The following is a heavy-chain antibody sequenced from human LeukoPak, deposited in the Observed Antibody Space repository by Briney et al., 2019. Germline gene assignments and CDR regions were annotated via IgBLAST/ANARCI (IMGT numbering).Heavy chain of an antibody. CDR3: AKDQPTYATGLYFDF. J-gene: IGHJ4*02. CDR2: ISGSDGST. V-gene: IGHV3-23*01. CDR1: GFTFSSYA. D-gene: IGHD2-15*01. Sequence: GGSLRLSCAASGFTFSSYAMSWVRQAPGKGLEWVSAISGSDGSTYYAGSVKGRFTISRDNSKNTLYLQMNSLRAEDTALYYCAKDQPTYATGLYFDFWGQGTLVTVSS.